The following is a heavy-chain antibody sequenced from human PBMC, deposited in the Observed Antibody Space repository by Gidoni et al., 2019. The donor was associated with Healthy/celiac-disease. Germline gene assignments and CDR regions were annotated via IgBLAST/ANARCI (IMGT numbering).Heavy chain of an antibody. Sequence: VQLLESEGGLVQPGGSLRLDCAASGFTFSSYAMSWVRQAPGKGLEWVSAISGSGGSTYYAASVKGRFTISRDNSKNTLYLQMNSLRAEDTAVYYCAKENWLAAAGYDWGQGTLVTVSS. D-gene: IGHD6-13*01. CDR2: ISGSGGST. CDR1: GFTFSSYA. CDR3: AKENWLAAAGYD. V-gene: IGHV3-23*01. J-gene: IGHJ4*02.